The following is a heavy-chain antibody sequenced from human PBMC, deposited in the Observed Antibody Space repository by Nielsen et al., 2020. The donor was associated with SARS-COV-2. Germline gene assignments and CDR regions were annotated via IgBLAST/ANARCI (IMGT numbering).Heavy chain of an antibody. D-gene: IGHD1-26*01. V-gene: IGHV3-9*01. Sequence: SLKISCAASGFTFDDYAMHWVRQAPGKGLEWVSGISWNSGSIGYADSVKGRFTISRDNAKNSLYLQMNSLRAEDTALYYCAKGGELGDYWGQGTLVTVSS. CDR1: GFTFDDYA. CDR3: AKGGELGDY. J-gene: IGHJ4*02. CDR2: ISWNSGSI.